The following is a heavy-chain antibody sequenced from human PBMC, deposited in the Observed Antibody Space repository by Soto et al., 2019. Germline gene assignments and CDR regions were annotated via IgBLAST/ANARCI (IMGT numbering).Heavy chain of an antibody. CDR1: CVSISSGDYY. D-gene: IGHD2-2*01. V-gene: IGHV4-30-4*01. CDR3: ARESGPSSAFDY. J-gene: IGHJ4*02. CDR2: IIFSGST. Sequence: SETLSLTCTVSCVSISSGDYYWTWIRQSPGKGLEWIGYIIFSGSTYYNPSLESRVTISIDTSKNQFSLKLTSVTAADTAVYFCARESGPSSAFDYWGQGTLVTVSS.